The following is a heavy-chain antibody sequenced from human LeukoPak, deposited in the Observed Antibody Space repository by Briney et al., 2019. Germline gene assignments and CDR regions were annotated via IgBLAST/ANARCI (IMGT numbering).Heavy chain of an antibody. V-gene: IGHV3-73*01. CDR1: GFTFSGSP. Sequence: PGGSLRLSCAASGFTFSGSPMHWVRQASGKGLEWVGRIRTKATSYDAAYAASVKGRFTISRDDSKNTAYLQMNSLRAEDTAVYYCATFSVAIGSNFFDPWGQGTLVTVSS. CDR2: IRTKATSYDA. CDR3: ATFSVAIGSNFFDP. J-gene: IGHJ5*02. D-gene: IGHD4-11*01.